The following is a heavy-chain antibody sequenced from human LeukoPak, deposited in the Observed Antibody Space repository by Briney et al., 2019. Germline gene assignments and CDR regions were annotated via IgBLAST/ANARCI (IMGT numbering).Heavy chain of an antibody. CDR2: IWYDGSNK. D-gene: IGHD5-18*01. Sequence: GGSLRLSCAASGFTFSSYGVHWVRQAPGKGLEWVAVIWYDGSNKYYADSVKGRFTISRDNSKNTLYLQMNSLRAEDTAMYYCARDRMVTYFDYWGQGTLVTVSS. CDR3: ARDRMVTYFDY. CDR1: GFTFSSYG. J-gene: IGHJ4*02. V-gene: IGHV3-33*01.